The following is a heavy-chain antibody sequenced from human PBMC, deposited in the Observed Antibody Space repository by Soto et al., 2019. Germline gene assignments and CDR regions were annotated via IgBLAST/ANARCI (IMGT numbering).Heavy chain of an antibody. D-gene: IGHD3-22*01. J-gene: IGHJ1*01. V-gene: IGHV3-30*18. Sequence: GGSLRLSCAASGFTFSSYGMPWVRQAPGKGLEWVAVISYDGSNKYYADSVTGRFTISRDNSKNTLYLQMNSLRAEDTAVYYSAKERGGYDSSGYYWFAEYFQHWGQGTLVTVSS. CDR1: GFTFSSYG. CDR2: ISYDGSNK. CDR3: AKERGGYDSSGYYWFAEYFQH.